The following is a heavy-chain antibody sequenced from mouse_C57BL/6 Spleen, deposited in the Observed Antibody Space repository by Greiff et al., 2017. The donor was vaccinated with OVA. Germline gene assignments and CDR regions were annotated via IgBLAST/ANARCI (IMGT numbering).Heavy chain of an antibody. V-gene: IGHV1-47*01. CDR2: FHPYNDDT. Sequence: QVQLKESGAELVKPGASVKMSCKASGYTFTTYPIEWMKQNHGKSLEWIGNFHPYNDDTKYNEKFKGKATLTVEKSSSTVYLELSRLTSDDSAVYYCAKGSGLSYWYFDVWGTGTTVTVSS. CDR3: AKGSGLSYWYFDV. D-gene: IGHD1-1*01. CDR1: GYTFTTYP. J-gene: IGHJ1*03.